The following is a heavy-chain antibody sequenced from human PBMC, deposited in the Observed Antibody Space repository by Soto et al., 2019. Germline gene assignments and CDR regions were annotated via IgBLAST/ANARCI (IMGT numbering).Heavy chain of an antibody. CDR3: ARAGDYVWGSYRSRGYYFDY. Sequence: SETLSLTCAVYGGSFSGYYWSWIRQPPGKGLEWIGEINHSGSTNYNPSLKSRVTISVDTSKNQFSLELSSVTAADTAVYYCARAGDYVWGSYRSRGYYFDYWGQGTLVTVSS. D-gene: IGHD3-16*02. CDR1: GGSFSGYY. CDR2: INHSGST. J-gene: IGHJ4*02. V-gene: IGHV4-34*01.